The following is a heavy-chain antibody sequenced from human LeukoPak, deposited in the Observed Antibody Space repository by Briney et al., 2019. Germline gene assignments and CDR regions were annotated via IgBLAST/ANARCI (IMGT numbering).Heavy chain of an antibody. Sequence: GESLKISCKGSGSSFTSYWISWVRQMPGKGLEWMGRIDPSGSYTNYSPSFQGHATISADKSITTAYLQWSSLKASDTDMYVCWCAAGTGTFDLWGQGTLVTVSS. V-gene: IGHV5-10-1*01. J-gene: IGHJ3*01. CDR2: IDPSGSYT. CDR3: WCAAGTGTFDL. CDR1: GSSFTSYW. D-gene: IGHD6-13*01.